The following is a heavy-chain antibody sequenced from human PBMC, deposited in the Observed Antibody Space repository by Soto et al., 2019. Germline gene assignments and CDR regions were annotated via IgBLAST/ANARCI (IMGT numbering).Heavy chain of an antibody. CDR1: GVDFRGSY. Sequence: QLEESGGALVEPGGSLRLSCVASGVDFRGSYMNWIRQAPGKGLEWISYISDTGRTIHYADSVKGRFVISRDNSKDSLYLQMHDLRADDTAVYYCAGFKGGNILGLRWLDPWGQGTPVPASS. V-gene: IGHV3-11*01. J-gene: IGHJ5*02. D-gene: IGHD3-16*01. CDR3: AGFKGGNILGLRWLDP. CDR2: ISDTGRTI.